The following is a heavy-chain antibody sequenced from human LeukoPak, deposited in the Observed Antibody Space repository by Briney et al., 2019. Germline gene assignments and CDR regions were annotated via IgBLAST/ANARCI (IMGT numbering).Heavy chain of an antibody. D-gene: IGHD2-15*01. CDR3: AKDWKRIVVVGPITRHGNYMDV. V-gene: IGHV3-30*02. CDR2: IRYDGSNK. J-gene: IGHJ6*03. CDR1: GFTFSNYG. Sequence: GRSLRLSCAASGFTFSNYGMHWVRQAPGKGLEWVAFIRYDGSNKYFADSLKGRFTISRDNSKNTLYLQMNSLRPEDTAVYFCAKDWKRIVVVGPITRHGNYMDVWGKGTTVTISS.